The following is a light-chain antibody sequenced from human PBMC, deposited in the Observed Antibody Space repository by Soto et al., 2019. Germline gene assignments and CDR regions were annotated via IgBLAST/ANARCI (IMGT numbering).Light chain of an antibody. Sequence: QLVLTQPPSVSEAPRQRVTISYSGSSSNIGNNAVNWYQQLPGKAPKLLIYYDDLLPSGVSDRFSGSKSGTSASLAISGLQSEDEADYYCAAWDDSLNGVVFGGGTKLTVL. V-gene: IGLV1-36*01. CDR3: AAWDDSLNGVV. CDR1: SSNIGNNA. CDR2: YDD. J-gene: IGLJ2*01.